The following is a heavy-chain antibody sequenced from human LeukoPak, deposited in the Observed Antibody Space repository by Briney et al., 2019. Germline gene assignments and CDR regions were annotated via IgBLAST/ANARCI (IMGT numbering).Heavy chain of an antibody. CDR2: INPEETTT. CDR1: GFTFSRYW. V-gene: IGHV3-74*01. J-gene: IGHJ4*02. CDR3: ARGGLEPVDY. D-gene: IGHD1-14*01. Sequence: PGGSLRLSCAASGFTFSRYWMPWVRQAPGKGLVWISRINPEETTTSYADSVRGRFTISRDNAKNTLYLEMNSLRTEDTAVYYCARGGLEPVDYWGQGSLVTVSS.